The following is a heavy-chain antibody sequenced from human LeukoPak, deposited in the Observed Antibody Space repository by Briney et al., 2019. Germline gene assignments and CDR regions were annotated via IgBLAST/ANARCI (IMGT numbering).Heavy chain of an antibody. D-gene: IGHD4-17*01. J-gene: IGHJ6*03. Sequence: SVKVSCKASGGTFSSYGISWVRQAPGQGLEWMGGIIPIFGTANYAQKFQGRVTITADESTSTAYMELSSLRSEDTAVYYCARGMTTVTQRGSYYYMDVWGKGTTVTISS. CDR1: GGTFSSYG. V-gene: IGHV1-69*13. CDR3: ARGMTTVTQRGSYYYMDV. CDR2: IIPIFGTA.